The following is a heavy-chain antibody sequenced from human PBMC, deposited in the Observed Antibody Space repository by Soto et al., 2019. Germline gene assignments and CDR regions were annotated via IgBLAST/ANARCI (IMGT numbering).Heavy chain of an antibody. CDR1: GGSISSGGYY. Sequence: QVQLQESGPGLVKPSQTLSLTCTVSGGSISSGGYYWSWIRQHPGKGLEWIGYIYYSGSTYYNPSRKSRVTISVDTSKNQFSLKLSSVTAADTAVYYCARGSPSDYGDNTSYLDYWGQGTLVTVSS. D-gene: IGHD4-17*01. CDR2: IYYSGST. V-gene: IGHV4-31*03. J-gene: IGHJ4*02. CDR3: ARGSPSDYGDNTSYLDY.